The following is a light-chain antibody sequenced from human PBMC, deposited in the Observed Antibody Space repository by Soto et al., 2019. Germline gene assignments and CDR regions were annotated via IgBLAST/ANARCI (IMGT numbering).Light chain of an antibody. CDR1: SSDVGGYNY. Sequence: QSALTQPASVSXSPGHSITIFCTGTSSDVGGYNYVSWYQQHLGKAPKLMIYDVTNRPSGISNRFSGSKSGNTASLTISGLQAEDEADYYCSSYTSTSTYVFGTGTKVTVL. V-gene: IGLV2-14*01. J-gene: IGLJ1*01. CDR3: SSYTSTSTYV. CDR2: DVT.